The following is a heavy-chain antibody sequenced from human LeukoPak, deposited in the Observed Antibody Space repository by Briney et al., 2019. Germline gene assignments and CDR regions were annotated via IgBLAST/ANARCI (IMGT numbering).Heavy chain of an antibody. J-gene: IGHJ3*02. D-gene: IGHD2-2*03. CDR2: ISSSGSTI. CDR1: GFTFSDYY. V-gene: IGHV3-11*04. CDR3: ARDPLDISRGTNAFDI. Sequence: GGSLRLSCAASGFTFSDYYMSWIRQAPGKGLEWVSYISSSGSTIYYADSVKGRFTISRDNAKNSLYLQMNSLRAEDTAVYYCARDPLDISRGTNAFDIWGQGTMVAVSS.